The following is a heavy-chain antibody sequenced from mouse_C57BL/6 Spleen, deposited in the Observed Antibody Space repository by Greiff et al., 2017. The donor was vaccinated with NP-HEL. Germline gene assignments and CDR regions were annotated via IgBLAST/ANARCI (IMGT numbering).Heavy chain of an antibody. V-gene: IGHV1-52*01. D-gene: IGHD3-1*01. J-gene: IGHJ1*03. CDR1: GYTFTSYW. CDR3: ARSGDLYWYFDV. CDR2: IDPSDSET. Sequence: QVQLQQPGAELVRPGSSVKLSCKASGYTFTSYWMRWVKQRPIQGLEWIGNIDPSDSETHYNQKFKDKATLTVDKSSSTAYMQLSSLTSEDSAVYYCARSGDLYWYFDVWGTGTTVTVSS.